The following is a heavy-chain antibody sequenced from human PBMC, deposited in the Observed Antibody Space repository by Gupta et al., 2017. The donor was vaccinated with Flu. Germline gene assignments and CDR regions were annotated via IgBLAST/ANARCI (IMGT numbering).Heavy chain of an antibody. V-gene: IGHV1-2*02. CDR1: GYTFTGYY. J-gene: IGHJ4*02. Sequence: VQSGAEVKKPGASVKVSCKASGYTFTGYYMHWVRQAPGQGLEWMGWINPNSGGTQYAQKFQGRVTMTRDTSISTAYMELSSLRSDDTAIYYCAREGSEMIDYWGLGTLGTVSS. CDR2: INPNSGGT. D-gene: IGHD6-19*01. CDR3: AREGSEMIDY.